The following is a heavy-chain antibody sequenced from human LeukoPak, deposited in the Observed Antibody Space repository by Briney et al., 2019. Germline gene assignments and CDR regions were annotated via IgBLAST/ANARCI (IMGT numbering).Heavy chain of an antibody. CDR3: ARLTSDYYYYYMDV. Sequence: PSETLSLTCAVYGGSFSGYYWSWIRQPPGKGLEWIGEINHSGSTNYNPSLKSRVTISVDTSKNQFSLKLSSVTAADTAVYYCARLTSDYYYYYMDVWGKGTTVTISS. J-gene: IGHJ6*03. CDR1: GGSFSGYY. V-gene: IGHV4-34*01. D-gene: IGHD2-2*01. CDR2: INHSGST.